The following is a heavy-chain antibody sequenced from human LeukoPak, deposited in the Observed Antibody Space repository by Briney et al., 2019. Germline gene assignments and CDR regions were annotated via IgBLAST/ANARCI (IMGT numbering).Heavy chain of an antibody. D-gene: IGHD5-12*01. CDR3: ARQITDQSSGYDSIDY. CDR1: GYSFATSW. Sequence: GESLKISCKGSGYSFATSWIGWVRQMPGKGLEWMGMIYPGDSDTRYSPSFQGQVTISADKSITTAYLQWSSLKASDTAMYYCARQITDQSSGYDSIDYWGQGTLVTVSS. V-gene: IGHV5-51*01. CDR2: IYPGDSDT. J-gene: IGHJ4*02.